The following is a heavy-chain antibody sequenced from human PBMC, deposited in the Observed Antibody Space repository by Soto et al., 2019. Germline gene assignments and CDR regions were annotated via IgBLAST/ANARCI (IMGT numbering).Heavy chain of an antibody. D-gene: IGHD3-10*01. CDR1: GGSISSRNW. CDR3: AGSGSYRDIDY. Sequence: SETLSLTCAVSGGSISSRNWWSWVRQPPGKGLEWIGEIHHSGSTNPNPSLKSRVTTSVDKSKNQFSLKLTSVTAADTAVYYCAGSGSYRDIDYWGQGTRSPSPQ. CDR2: IHHSGST. J-gene: IGHJ4*02. V-gene: IGHV4-4*02.